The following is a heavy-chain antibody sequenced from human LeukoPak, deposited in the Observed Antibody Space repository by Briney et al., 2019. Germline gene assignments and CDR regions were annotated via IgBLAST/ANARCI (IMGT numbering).Heavy chain of an antibody. CDR2: INSDGSST. V-gene: IGHV3-74*01. CDR3: ARVRGSPEAS. CDR1: GFIFSIYW. Sequence: GGTLRLFCAASGFIFSIYWMHWVRQATGKGLVWVLHINSDGSSTSYADSVKGRFTISRDNAKNTLYLQMNSLRAEDTSVYYCARVRGSPEASWGQGTLVTVSS. J-gene: IGHJ4*02.